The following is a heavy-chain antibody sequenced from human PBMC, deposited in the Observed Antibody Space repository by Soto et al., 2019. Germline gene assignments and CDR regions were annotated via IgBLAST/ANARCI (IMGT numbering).Heavy chain of an antibody. CDR2: IYWDDDK. V-gene: IGHV2-5*02. J-gene: IGHJ4*02. D-gene: IGHD6-19*01. CDR3: AHIVVAGLGYYFDY. Sequence: QITLKESGPTLVKPTQTLTLTCTFSGFSLSSTRMAVGWIRQPPGKDLEWLALIYWDDDKRYSPFLKSRLTITKDTSKNQMVITMSNMDHVDTARYYWAHIVVAGLGYYFDYWGQGTLVTVSS. CDR1: GFSLSSTRMA.